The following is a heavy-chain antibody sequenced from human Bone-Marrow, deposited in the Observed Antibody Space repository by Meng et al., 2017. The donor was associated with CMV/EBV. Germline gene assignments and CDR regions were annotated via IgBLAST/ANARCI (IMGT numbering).Heavy chain of an antibody. CDR2: IYSGGST. D-gene: IGHD6-13*01. V-gene: IGHV3-66*01. Sequence: ELQLVESGGGVVQPGGSLRFSCAASGFTVSSNYMSWVRQAPGKGLEWVSVIYSGGSTYYADSVKGRFTIYRDNSKNTLYLQMNSLRAEDTAVYYCARDSGSSWYFDYWGQGTLGTVSS. J-gene: IGHJ4*02. CDR1: GFTVSSNY. CDR3: ARDSGSSWYFDY.